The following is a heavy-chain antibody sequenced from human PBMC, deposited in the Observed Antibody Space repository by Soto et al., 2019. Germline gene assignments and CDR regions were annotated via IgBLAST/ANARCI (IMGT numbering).Heavy chain of an antibody. V-gene: IGHV4-59*08. CDR3: ARDNYGSGSTSGLFDY. CDR2: IYYSGST. Sequence: QVQLQESGPGLVKPSETLSLTCTVSGGSISSYYWSWIRQPPGKGLEWIGYIYYSGSTNNNPSLKSRVTISVNTSKNQFSLKLSSVTAADTAVYYCARDNYGSGSTSGLFDYWGQGTLVTVSS. CDR1: GGSISSYY. D-gene: IGHD3-10*01. J-gene: IGHJ4*02.